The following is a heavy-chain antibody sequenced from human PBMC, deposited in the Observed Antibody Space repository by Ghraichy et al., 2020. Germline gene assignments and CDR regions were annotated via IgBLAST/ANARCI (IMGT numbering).Heavy chain of an antibody. J-gene: IGHJ4*02. V-gene: IGHV4-34*01. Sequence: SETLSLTCAVYGGSFSGYYWSWIRQPPGKGLEWIGEINHSGSTNYNPSLKSRVTISVDTSKNQFSLKLSSVTAADTAVYYCARGPVYSSSSEPLDYWGQGTLVTVSS. CDR3: ARGPVYSSSSEPLDY. CDR2: INHSGST. D-gene: IGHD6-6*01. CDR1: GGSFSGYY.